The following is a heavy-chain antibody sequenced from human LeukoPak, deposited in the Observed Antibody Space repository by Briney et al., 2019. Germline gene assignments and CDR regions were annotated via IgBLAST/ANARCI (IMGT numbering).Heavy chain of an antibody. Sequence: GGSLRLSCAASGFTFSDHYMDWVRQAPEKGLEWVGRTRNKANSYTTEYAASVKGRITISRDDSKNSVSLQLNSLKTEDTGVYYCAREGAIPLYGFDMWGQGTMVTVSS. V-gene: IGHV3-72*01. D-gene: IGHD2-21*01. CDR2: TRNKANSYTT. J-gene: IGHJ3*02. CDR3: AREGAIPLYGFDM. CDR1: GFTFSDHY.